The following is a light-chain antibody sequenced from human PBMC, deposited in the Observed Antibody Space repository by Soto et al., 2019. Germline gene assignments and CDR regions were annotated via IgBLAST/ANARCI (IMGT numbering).Light chain of an antibody. J-gene: IGKJ1*01. CDR1: QTVSSW. CDR3: QHYNSYSEA. CDR2: KAS. V-gene: IGKV1-5*03. Sequence: DVQMTQSPSTLSGSVGDRVTITCRSSQTVSSWLSWYQQKPGKAPKRLIYKASTLKSGVPSRFSGSGCGTKFTLTIISRQPDDFATYYCQHYNSYSEAFGQGTKVDIK.